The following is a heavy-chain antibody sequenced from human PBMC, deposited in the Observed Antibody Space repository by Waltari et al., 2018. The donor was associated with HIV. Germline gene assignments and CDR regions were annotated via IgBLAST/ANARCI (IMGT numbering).Heavy chain of an antibody. Sequence: QVQLVQSGAVVKKPGASVKVSCKTSGYTFGDNYIHWMRQAPGQGPEWMGWINPNSGGTNYAQRFQDRVTLTRDTHISTVFMDLSRLASDDTAVYYCARVPQGRLGELSTYYFDYWGQGSLVIVSS. D-gene: IGHD3-16*01. CDR1: GYTFGDNY. V-gene: IGHV1-2*02. J-gene: IGHJ4*02. CDR2: INPNSGGT. CDR3: ARVPQGRLGELSTYYFDY.